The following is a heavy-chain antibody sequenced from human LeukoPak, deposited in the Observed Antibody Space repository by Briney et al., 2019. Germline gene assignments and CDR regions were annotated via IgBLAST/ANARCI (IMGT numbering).Heavy chain of an antibody. D-gene: IGHD3-10*01. Sequence: PSETLSLTCAVYGGSFSSYYWGWIRQPPGKGLEWIGSIYYSGSTYYNPSLKSRVTISVDTSKNQFSLKLSSVTAADTAVYYCARHLYGSGSLNWFDPWGQGTLVTVSS. J-gene: IGHJ5*02. V-gene: IGHV4-39*01. CDR3: ARHLYGSGSLNWFDP. CDR1: GGSFSSYY. CDR2: IYYSGST.